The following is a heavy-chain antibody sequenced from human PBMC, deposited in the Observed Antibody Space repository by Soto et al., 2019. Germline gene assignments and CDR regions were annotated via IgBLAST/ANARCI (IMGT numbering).Heavy chain of an antibody. CDR1: GYSISSGYY. V-gene: IGHV4-38-2*02. J-gene: IGHJ6*02. D-gene: IGHD6-19*01. CDR2: IYHSGST. CDR3: ARDSDQGLVPGYYYYGMDV. Sequence: SETLSLTCAVSGYSISSGYYWGWIRQPPGKGLEWIGSIYHSGSTYYNPSLKSRVTISVDTSKNQFSLKLSSVTAADTAVYYCARDSDQGLVPGYYYYGMDVWAQGTTVTVSS.